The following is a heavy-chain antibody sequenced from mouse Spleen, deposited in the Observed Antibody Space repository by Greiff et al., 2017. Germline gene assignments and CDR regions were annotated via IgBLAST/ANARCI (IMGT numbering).Heavy chain of an antibody. J-gene: IGHJ3*01. V-gene: IGHV5-17*01. CDR3: ARGSYYYGSSYGFAY. D-gene: IGHD1-1*01. CDR2: ISSGSSTI. Sequence: EVQRVESGGGLVKPGGSLKLSCAASGFTFSDYGMHWVRQAPEKGLEWVAYISSGSSTIYYADTVKGRFTISRDNAKNTLFLQMTSLRSEDTAMYYCARGSYYYGSSYGFAYWGQGTLVTVSA. CDR1: GFTFSDYG.